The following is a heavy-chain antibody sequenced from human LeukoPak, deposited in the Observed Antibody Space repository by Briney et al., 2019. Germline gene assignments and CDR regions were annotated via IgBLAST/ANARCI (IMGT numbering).Heavy chain of an antibody. CDR2: IFYTGST. CDR1: GGSISSSY. CDR3: ARGLAVAGFDY. J-gene: IGHJ4*02. Sequence: PSETLSLTCAVSGGSISSSYWTWIRQPPGKGLEWIGYIFYTGSTNYNPSLKSRVTISVDTSKNQLSLRLSSVTVADTAVYYCARGLAVAGFDYWGQGTLVTVSS. V-gene: IGHV4-59*01. D-gene: IGHD6-19*01.